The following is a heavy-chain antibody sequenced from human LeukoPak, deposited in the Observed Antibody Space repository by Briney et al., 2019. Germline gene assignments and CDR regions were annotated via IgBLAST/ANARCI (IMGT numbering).Heavy chain of an antibody. CDR1: GGSISSYY. D-gene: IGHD3-9*01. Sequence: SETLSLTCTVSGGSISSYYWSWIRQPPGKGLEWIGHIYYSGSTNYNPSLKSRVTISVDTSKNQFSLKLSSVTAADTAVYYCARASRGLRYFDWLGDAFDIWGQGTMVTVSS. CDR2: IYYSGST. J-gene: IGHJ3*02. V-gene: IGHV4-59*01. CDR3: ARASRGLRYFDWLGDAFDI.